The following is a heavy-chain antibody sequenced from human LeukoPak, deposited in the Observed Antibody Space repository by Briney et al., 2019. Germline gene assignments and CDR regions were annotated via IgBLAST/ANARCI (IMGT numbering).Heavy chain of an antibody. CDR2: INPNSGGT. CDR3: ARSGYGYVGYFDY. CDR1: GYTFTGYY. Sequence: GASVNVSCKASGYTFTGYYMHWVRQAPGQGLEWMGRINPNSGGTNYAQKFQGRVTMTRDTSISTAYMELSRLRSDDTAVYYCARSGYGYVGYFDYWGQGTLVTVSS. J-gene: IGHJ4*02. D-gene: IGHD5-18*01. V-gene: IGHV1-2*06.